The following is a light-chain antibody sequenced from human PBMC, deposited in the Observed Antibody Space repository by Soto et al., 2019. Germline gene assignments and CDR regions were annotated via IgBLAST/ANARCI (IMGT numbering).Light chain of an antibody. Sequence: DIQMTQSPSSLAASVGDRVSIPCRASQSIRSHLNWDQHKPGKAPKVLIYAASSLQVVVPSRFSGSGSGTDLTLTIKSLQAEEFAPSYCQKSFSSPFTFVPGNTVDVQ. J-gene: IGKJ3*01. V-gene: IGKV1-39*01. CDR2: AAS. CDR1: QSIRSH. CDR3: QKSFSSPFT.